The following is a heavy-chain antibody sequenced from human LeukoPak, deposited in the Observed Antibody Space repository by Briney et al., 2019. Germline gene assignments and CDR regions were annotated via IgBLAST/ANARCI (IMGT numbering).Heavy chain of an antibody. V-gene: IGHV1-8*01. CDR3: AREGSGSYDFWSGYYYYGMDV. J-gene: IGHJ6*02. D-gene: IGHD3-3*01. CDR1: GYTFTSYD. CDR2: MNPNSDNT. Sequence: ASVKVSCKASGYTFTSYDINWVRQATGQGLEWMGWMNPNSDNTGYAQKFQGRVTMTRNTSISTAYMELSSLRSEDTAVYYCAREGSGSYDFWSGYYYYGMDVWGQGTTVTVSS.